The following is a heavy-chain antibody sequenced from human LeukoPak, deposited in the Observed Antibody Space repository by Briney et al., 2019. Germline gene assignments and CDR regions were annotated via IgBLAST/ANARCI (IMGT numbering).Heavy chain of an antibody. J-gene: IGHJ5*02. CDR2: INAGNGNT. Sequence: ASVKVSCKASGYTSTSYAMHWVRQAPGQRLEWMGWINAGNGNTKYSQKFQGRVTITRDTSASTAYMELSSLRSEDTAVYYCARDSYDILTGYFSPHWFDPWGQGTLVTVSS. V-gene: IGHV1-3*01. D-gene: IGHD3-9*01. CDR1: GYTSTSYA. CDR3: ARDSYDILTGYFSPHWFDP.